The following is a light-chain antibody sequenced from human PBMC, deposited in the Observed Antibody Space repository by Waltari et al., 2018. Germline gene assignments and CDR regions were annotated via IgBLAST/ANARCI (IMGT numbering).Light chain of an antibody. J-gene: IGKJ1*01. Sequence: VTITCRASQSISSYLNWYQQKPGKAPKLLIYASSSLQSGVPSRFSGSGSGTDFTLTISSLQPEDFATYYCQQSYSTPRTFGQGTKVEIK. CDR2: ASS. CDR1: QSISSY. CDR3: QQSYSTPRT. V-gene: IGKV1-39*01.